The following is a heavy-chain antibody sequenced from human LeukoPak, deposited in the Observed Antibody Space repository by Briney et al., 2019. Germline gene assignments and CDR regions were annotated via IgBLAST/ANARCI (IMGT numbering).Heavy chain of an antibody. CDR1: GFTFSSYS. D-gene: IGHD5-12*01. Sequence: PGGSLRLSCAASGFTFSSYSMNWVRQAPGKGLEWVSYISSSSTTIYYADSVKGRLTISRDNAENSLYLQMNSLRAEDTAVYYCARDPIVTTIQRFDYWGRGTLVTVSS. V-gene: IGHV3-48*01. CDR3: ARDPIVTTIQRFDY. CDR2: ISSSSTTI. J-gene: IGHJ4*02.